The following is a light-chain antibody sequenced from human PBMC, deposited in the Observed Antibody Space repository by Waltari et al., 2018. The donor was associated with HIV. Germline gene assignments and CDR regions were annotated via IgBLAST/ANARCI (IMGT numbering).Light chain of an antibody. CDR1: RSVLYSSNNKND. CDR2: GAS. CDR3: QQYYRSPIT. Sequence: DIVLTQSPDSQAVSLGERATIPCKSSRSVLYSSNNKNDLAWYQQKPGQPPKLLIYGASTRESGVPDRFSGSGSGTDFTLSISGLQAEDVAVYYCQQYYRSPITFGQGTRLEI. J-gene: IGKJ5*01. V-gene: IGKV4-1*01.